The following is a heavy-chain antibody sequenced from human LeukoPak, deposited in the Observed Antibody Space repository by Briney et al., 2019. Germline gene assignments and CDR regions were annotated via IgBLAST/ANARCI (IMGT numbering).Heavy chain of an antibody. V-gene: IGHV4-34*01. CDR3: ARGVRYYDSSRYHVGAFDI. Sequence: SETLSLTCAVYGGSFSGYYWSWIRQPPGKGLEWIGEINHSGSTNYNPSLKSRLTISVDTSKNQFSLKLSSVTAADTAVYYCARGVRYYDSSRYHVGAFDIWGQGTMVTVSS. CDR2: INHSGST. J-gene: IGHJ3*02. D-gene: IGHD3-22*01. CDR1: GGSFSGYY.